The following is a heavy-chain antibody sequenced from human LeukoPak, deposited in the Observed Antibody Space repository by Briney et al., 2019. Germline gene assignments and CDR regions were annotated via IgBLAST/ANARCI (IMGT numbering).Heavy chain of an antibody. D-gene: IGHD1-1*01. J-gene: IGHJ6*02. CDR2: INPNGGGT. CDR1: GYTCTGYY. CDR3: APEHGYPWTPTGPYYYYYGMDV. Sequence: GASVTVSCKASGYTCTGYYMHWGRQAPGQGLEGRVGINPNGGGTNYAQQFQGRVTMTRDTSISTAYMELSRLRSDDTAVYYCAPEHGYPWTPTGPYYYYYGMDVWGQGTTVTVSS. V-gene: IGHV1-2*02.